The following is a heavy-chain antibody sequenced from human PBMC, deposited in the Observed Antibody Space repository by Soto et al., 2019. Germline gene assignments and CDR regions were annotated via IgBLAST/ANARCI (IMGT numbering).Heavy chain of an antibody. Sequence: SETLSLTCIVSGGSISEKYWNWVRQPPGKGLEWIGLIFANGHTDYNPSLKSRVTMSVDASKDQFSLRLTSMTAADTAVYYCVASLAASGLNWLDPWGRGTLVTVSS. V-gene: IGHV4-4*07. CDR3: VASLAASGLNWLDP. D-gene: IGHD6-13*01. CDR2: IFANGHT. CDR1: GGSISEKY. J-gene: IGHJ5*02.